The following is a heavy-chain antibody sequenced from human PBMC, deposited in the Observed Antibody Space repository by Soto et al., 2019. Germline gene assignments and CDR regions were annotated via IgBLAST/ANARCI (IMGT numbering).Heavy chain of an antibody. Sequence: GGSLRLSCAASGFTFSDYYMSWIRQAPGKGLEWVSYISSSSSYTNYADSVKGRFTISRDNAKNSLYLQMNSLRAEDTAVYYCARDGSGYDFNWFDPWGQGTLVTVSS. CDR3: ARDGSGYDFNWFDP. V-gene: IGHV3-11*05. CDR2: ISSSSSYT. CDR1: GFTFSDYY. J-gene: IGHJ5*02. D-gene: IGHD5-12*01.